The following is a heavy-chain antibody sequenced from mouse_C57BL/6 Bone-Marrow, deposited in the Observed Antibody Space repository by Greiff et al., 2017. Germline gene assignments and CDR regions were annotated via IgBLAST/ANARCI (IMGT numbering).Heavy chain of an antibody. Sequence: VQLQQPGAELVRPGTSVKLSCKASGYTFTSYWMHWVKQRPGQGLEWIGVIDPSDSYTNYNQKFKGKATLTVDTSSSTAYMQLSSLTSEDSAVYYCARKSLYYYGSSFYFAYWGQGTTLTVSS. D-gene: IGHD1-1*01. V-gene: IGHV1-59*01. CDR3: ARKSLYYYGSSFYFAY. CDR2: IDPSDSYT. CDR1: GYTFTSYW. J-gene: IGHJ2*01.